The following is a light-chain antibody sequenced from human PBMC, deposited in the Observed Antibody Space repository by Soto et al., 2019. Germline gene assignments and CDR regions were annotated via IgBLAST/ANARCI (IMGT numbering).Light chain of an antibody. Sequence: EIVLTQSPATLSLSPVERTTLSCRASQSVTNYVAWYQQKPGQAPRLLIYDASNRATGIPARFSGSGSGTDCTLTISSLEPEDFGVYYCQQRDALYTFGQGTKLDIK. CDR2: DAS. CDR3: QQRDALYT. CDR1: QSVTNY. V-gene: IGKV3-11*01. J-gene: IGKJ2*01.